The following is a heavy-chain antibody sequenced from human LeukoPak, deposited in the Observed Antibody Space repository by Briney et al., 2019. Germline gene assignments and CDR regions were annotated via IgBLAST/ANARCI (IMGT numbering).Heavy chain of an antibody. CDR2: VHISGNN. D-gene: IGHD3-3*01. Sequence: SETLSLTCTVSGAAISSFYWSWLRQPAGKEPEWIGRVHISGNNIYNPSLKSQITMSVDTSKNQFSLKLSSVTAADTAVYYCAKGRNEIWSGYSFDPWGQGILVTVSA. J-gene: IGHJ5*02. CDR3: AKGRNEIWSGYSFDP. V-gene: IGHV4-4*07. CDR1: GAAISSFY.